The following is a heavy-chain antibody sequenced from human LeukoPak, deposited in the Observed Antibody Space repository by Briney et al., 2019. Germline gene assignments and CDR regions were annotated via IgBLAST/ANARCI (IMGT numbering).Heavy chain of an antibody. J-gene: IGHJ3*02. CDR3: ASPGMTAAGTKAFDI. CDR2: INPNSGGT. D-gene: IGHD6-13*01. V-gene: IGHV1-2*02. CDR1: GYTFTGYY. Sequence: ASVKVSCKASGYTFTGYYMHWVRQAPGQGLEWMGWINPNSGGTNYVQKFQGRVTMTRDTSISTAYMELSRLRSDDTAVYYCASPGMTAAGTKAFDIWGQGTMVTVSS.